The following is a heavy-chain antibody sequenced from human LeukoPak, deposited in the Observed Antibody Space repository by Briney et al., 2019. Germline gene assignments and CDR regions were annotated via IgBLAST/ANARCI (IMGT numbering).Heavy chain of an antibody. CDR3: AGWLSGAPRD. V-gene: IGHV3-72*01. CDR1: GFTFSDHD. J-gene: IGHJ4*02. Sequence: PGGSLRLSCAASGFTFSDHDMDWVRQAPGKGLEWIGRAKNKAQRYTTEYAASVSGRFTIAREDSKSTLSLQMNSLKSEDTAVYYCAGWLSGAPRDWGQGTLVTVSS. D-gene: IGHD6-19*01. CDR2: AKNKAQRYTT.